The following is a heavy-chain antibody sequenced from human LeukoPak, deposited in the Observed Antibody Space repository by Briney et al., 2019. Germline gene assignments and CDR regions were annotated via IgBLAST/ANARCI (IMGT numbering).Heavy chain of an antibody. J-gene: IGHJ4*02. CDR3: ARLSSSGWYYFDY. V-gene: IGHV4-59*08. CDR2: IYYSGST. CDR1: GGSISSYY. D-gene: IGHD6-19*01. Sequence: SETLSLTCTVSGGSISSYYWSWIRQPPGKGLEWIGYIYYSGSTNYNPSLRSRVTISVDTSKNQFSLKLSSVTAADTAVYYCARLSSSGWYYFDYWGQGTLVTVSS.